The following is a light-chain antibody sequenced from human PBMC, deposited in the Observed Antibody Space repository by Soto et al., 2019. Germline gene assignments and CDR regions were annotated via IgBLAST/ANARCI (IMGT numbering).Light chain of an antibody. CDR3: QSYDSSLSGYV. CDR2: GDT. CDR1: SSNIGAGYD. V-gene: IGLV1-40*01. Sequence: SALTQPPSVSGAPGQRVTISCTGSSSNIGAGYDVHWYQQLPGTAPKLLIFGDTNRPSGVPDRFSGSKSGTSASLAITGLQAEDEAGYYCQSYDSSLSGYVFGTGTKVTV. J-gene: IGLJ1*01.